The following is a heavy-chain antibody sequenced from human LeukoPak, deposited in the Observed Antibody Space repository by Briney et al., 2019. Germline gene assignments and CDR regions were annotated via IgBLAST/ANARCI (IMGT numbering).Heavy chain of an antibody. CDR2: ISTSSSKI. D-gene: IGHD7-27*01. J-gene: IGHJ3*02. CDR1: GFSFSTYT. CDR3: ATEGAPEAAFDI. Sequence: GGSLRLSCAASGFSFSTYTMNWVRQAPGRGLEWVSSISTSSSKIYYADSLKGRFTISRDKAKNSLYLQMNSLRAEDAAVYYCATEGAPEAAFDIWGQGTMVTVSS. V-gene: IGHV3-21*01.